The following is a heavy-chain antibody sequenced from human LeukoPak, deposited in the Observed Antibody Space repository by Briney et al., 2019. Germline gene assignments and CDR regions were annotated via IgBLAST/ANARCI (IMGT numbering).Heavy chain of an antibody. Sequence: ASVKVSCKASGYTFTDYYMHWVRQAPGQGLEWMGWINPNSGGTNYAQKFQGRVTMTRDTSINTAYMELSRLRSDDTAVYYCVTAGGTEPVDYWGQGTLVTVSS. V-gene: IGHV1-2*02. J-gene: IGHJ4*02. CDR1: GYTFTDYY. D-gene: IGHD1-7*01. CDR3: VTAGGTEPVDY. CDR2: INPNSGGT.